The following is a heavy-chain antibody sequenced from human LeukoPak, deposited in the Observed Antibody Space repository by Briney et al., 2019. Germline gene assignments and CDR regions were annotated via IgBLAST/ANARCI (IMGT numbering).Heavy chain of an antibody. V-gene: IGHV3-30*18. CDR3: AKDHVTSSSWFPDY. CDR1: GFNFSTYG. J-gene: IGHJ4*02. CDR2: ISYDGINK. Sequence: GRSLRLSCSASGFNFSTYGMHWVRQAPGKGLEWVAVISYDGINKYYADSVKGRFTISRDNSKNMLYLQMSSLRAEDTAVFYCAKDHVTSSSWFPDYWGQGTLVTVSS. D-gene: IGHD6-13*01.